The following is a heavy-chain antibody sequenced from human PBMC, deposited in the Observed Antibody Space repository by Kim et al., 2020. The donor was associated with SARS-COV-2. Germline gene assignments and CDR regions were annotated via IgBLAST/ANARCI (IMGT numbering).Heavy chain of an antibody. CDR3: ARVETYYYDSSGYYYGGYYYYGMDV. CDR2: ISSSSSYI. CDR1: GFTFSSYS. V-gene: IGHV3-21*01. D-gene: IGHD3-22*01. Sequence: GGSLRLSCAASGFTFSSYSMNWVRQAPGKGLEWVSSISSSSSYIYYADSVKGRFTISRDNAKNSLYLQMNSLRAEDTAVYYCARVETYYYDSSGYYYGGYYYYGMDVWGQGDTVTVSS. J-gene: IGHJ6*02.